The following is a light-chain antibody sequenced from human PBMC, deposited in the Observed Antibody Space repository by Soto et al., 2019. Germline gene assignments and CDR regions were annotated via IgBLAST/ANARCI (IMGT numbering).Light chain of an antibody. CDR1: QSISSW. CDR2: DAS. J-gene: IGKJ2*01. V-gene: IGKV1-5*01. CDR3: KRYNS. Sequence: DIQMTQSPSTLSASVGDRVTITCRASQSISSWLAWYQQKPGKAPKLLIYDASSLESGVPSRFSGSGSGTEFTRTISSLQPDEFATYSCKRYNSFGQGTKVE.